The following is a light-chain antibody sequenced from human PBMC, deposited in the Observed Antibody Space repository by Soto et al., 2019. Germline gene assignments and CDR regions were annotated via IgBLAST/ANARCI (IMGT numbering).Light chain of an antibody. CDR2: GAF. Sequence: EIVLTQSPGTLSFSLGERATLSCRASQSVSSNLAWYQQKPGQAPRLLIHGAFSRATGIPDRFSGSGSGTEFTLTISRLEPEDFAVYYCQQYGSSRRTFGQGTKVDIK. V-gene: IGKV3-20*01. CDR1: QSVSSN. J-gene: IGKJ1*01. CDR3: QQYGSSRRT.